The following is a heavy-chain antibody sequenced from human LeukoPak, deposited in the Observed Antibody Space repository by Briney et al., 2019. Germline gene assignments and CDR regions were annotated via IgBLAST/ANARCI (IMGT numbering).Heavy chain of an antibody. CDR1: GYTFTGYY. CDR2: INPNSGGT. CDR3: AREEATVPPQTYYYYYGMDV. D-gene: IGHD4-17*01. J-gene: IGHJ6*02. Sequence: GASVKVSCEASGYTFTGYYMHWVRQAPGQGLEWMGRINPNSGGTNYAQKFQGRVTMTRDTSISTAYMELSRLRSDDTAVYYCAREEATVPPQTYYYYYGMDVWGQGTTVTVSS. V-gene: IGHV1-2*06.